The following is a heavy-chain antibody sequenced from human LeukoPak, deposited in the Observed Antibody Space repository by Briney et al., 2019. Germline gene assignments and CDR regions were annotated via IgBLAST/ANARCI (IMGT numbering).Heavy chain of an antibody. V-gene: IGHV1-2*06. CDR3: ARDPPRMKQQLVGDY. CDR1: GYTFTGYY. D-gene: IGHD6-13*01. J-gene: IGHJ4*02. Sequence: ASVKVSCKASGYTFTGYYMHWVRQAPGQGLEWMGRINPNSGGTNYAQKFQGRVTMTRDTSISTAYMALSRLRSDDTAVYYCARDPPRMKQQLVGDYWGQGTLVTVSS. CDR2: INPNSGGT.